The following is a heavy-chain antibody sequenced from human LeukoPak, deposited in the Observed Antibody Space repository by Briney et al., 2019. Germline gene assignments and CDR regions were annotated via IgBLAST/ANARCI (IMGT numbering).Heavy chain of an antibody. CDR1: GGSISSGDYY. J-gene: IGHJ3*02. CDR3: ARDAGMSSSAFDI. Sequence: ASETLSLTCTVSGGSISSGDYYWSWIRQPPGKGLEWIGYIYYSGSTYYNPSLKSRVTISVDTSKDQFSLKLSSVTAADTAVYYCARDAGMSSSAFDIWGQGTMVTVSS. V-gene: IGHV4-30-4*01. CDR2: IYYSGST. D-gene: IGHD1-26*01.